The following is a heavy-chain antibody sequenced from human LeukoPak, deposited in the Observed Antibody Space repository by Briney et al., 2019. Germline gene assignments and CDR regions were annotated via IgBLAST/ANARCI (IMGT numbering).Heavy chain of an antibody. V-gene: IGHV4-4*07. Sequence: SETLSLTRTVSGGSISSYYWSWIRQPAGKGLEWIGRIYTSGSTNYNPSLKSRVTMSVDTSKNQFSLKLSSVTAADTAVYYCARDYYDSSGYRYFDYWGQGTLVTVSS. CDR3: ARDYYDSSGYRYFDY. CDR1: GGSISSYY. J-gene: IGHJ4*02. D-gene: IGHD3-22*01. CDR2: IYTSGST.